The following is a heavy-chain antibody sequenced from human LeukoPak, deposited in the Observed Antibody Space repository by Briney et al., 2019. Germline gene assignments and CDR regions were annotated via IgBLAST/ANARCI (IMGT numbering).Heavy chain of an antibody. CDR1: GGSISSSSYY. V-gene: IGHV4-39*01. D-gene: IGHD2-2*01. J-gene: IGHJ4*02. CDR3: ARHLYSYACHLDC. Sequence: TPSETLSLTCTVSGGSISSSSYYWGWIRQPPGKGLEWIGSIYYSGSTYYNPSLKSRVTISVDTSKNQFSLKLSSVTAADTAVYYCARHLYSYACHLDCWGQGTLVTVSS. CDR2: IYYSGST.